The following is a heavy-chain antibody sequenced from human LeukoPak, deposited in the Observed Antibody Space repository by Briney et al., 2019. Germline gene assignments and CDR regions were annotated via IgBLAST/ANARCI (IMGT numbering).Heavy chain of an antibody. V-gene: IGHV1-2*02. CDR2: INPNSGGT. D-gene: IGHD2-15*01. CDR3: ARDVQPILAFDI. J-gene: IGHJ3*02. CDR1: GYTFTGYY. Sequence: ASVKVSCRASGYTFTGYYMHWVRQAPGQGLEWMGWINPNSGGTNYAQKFQGRVTMTRDTSISTAYMELSRLRSDDTAVYYCARDVQPILAFDIWGQGTMVTVSS.